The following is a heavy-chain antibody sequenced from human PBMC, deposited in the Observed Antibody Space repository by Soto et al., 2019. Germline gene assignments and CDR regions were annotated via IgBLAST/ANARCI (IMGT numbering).Heavy chain of an antibody. CDR2: ISYDGSNK. CDR3: ARSAMVYAQYYYYYGMDV. J-gene: IGHJ6*02. V-gene: IGHV3-30-3*01. D-gene: IGHD2-8*01. CDR1: GFTFSSYA. Sequence: PGGSLRLSCAASGFTFSSYAMHWVRQAPGKGLEWVAVISYDGSNKYYADSVKGRFTISRDNSKNTLYLQMNSLRAEDTAVYYCARSAMVYAQYYYYYGMDVWGQGTTVTVSS.